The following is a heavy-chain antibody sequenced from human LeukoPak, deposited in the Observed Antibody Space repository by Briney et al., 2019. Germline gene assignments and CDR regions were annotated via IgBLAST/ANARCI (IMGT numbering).Heavy chain of an antibody. Sequence: SQTLSLTCTVSGGSISSGSYYWSWIRQPAGKGLEWIGRIYTSGSTNYNPSLKRRVTISVDTSKNQFSLKLSSVTAADTAVYYCTTIAAAGTEYSDYWGQGTLVTVSS. CDR3: TTIAAAGTEYSDY. J-gene: IGHJ4*02. V-gene: IGHV4-61*02. CDR2: IYTSGST. D-gene: IGHD6-13*01. CDR1: GGSISSGSYY.